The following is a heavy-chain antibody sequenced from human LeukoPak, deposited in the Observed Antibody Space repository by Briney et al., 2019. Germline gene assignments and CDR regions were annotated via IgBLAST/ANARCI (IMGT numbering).Heavy chain of an antibody. CDR1: GYTFPYY. J-gene: IGHJ4*02. Sequence: GASVKVSCKPCGYTFPYYIHWVRQAPGQGLEWMGWIDPNSGATISAHTFQGRVGMTKDTSFTTVYMELSTLKSDDTAVYYCARDNYGRLDYWGQGSLVTVSS. CDR3: ARDNYGRLDY. CDR2: IDPNSGAT. D-gene: IGHD3-10*01. V-gene: IGHV1-2*02.